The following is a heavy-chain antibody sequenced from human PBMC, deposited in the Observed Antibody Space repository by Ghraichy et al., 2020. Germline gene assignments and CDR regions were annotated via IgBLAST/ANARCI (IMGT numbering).Heavy chain of an antibody. CDR3: AEAYYGVNSPFDY. D-gene: IGHD4-23*01. J-gene: IGHJ4*02. V-gene: IGHV3-30*02. CDR2: IRYDGSNK. CDR1: GFTFSSYG. Sequence: GGSLRLSCAASGFTFSSYGMHWVRQAPGKGLEWVAFIRYDGSNKYYADSVKGRFTISRDNSKNTLYLQMNSLRAEDTAVYYCAEAYYGVNSPFDYWGQGTLVTVSS.